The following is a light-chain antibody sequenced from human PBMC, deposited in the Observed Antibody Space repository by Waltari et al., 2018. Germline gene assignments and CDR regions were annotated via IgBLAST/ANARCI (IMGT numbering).Light chain of an antibody. V-gene: IGKV3-15*01. CDR1: QSVSSN. J-gene: IGKJ2*01. Sequence: EIVMTQSPATLSVSPGERATLSCRASQSVSSNLAWYQQKPGQAPRPLIYGASTRAPGIPARFIGSGSGTEFTLTISSLQSEDFTVYYCQQYNNWPPYTFGQGTKLEIK. CDR3: QQYNNWPPYT. CDR2: GAS.